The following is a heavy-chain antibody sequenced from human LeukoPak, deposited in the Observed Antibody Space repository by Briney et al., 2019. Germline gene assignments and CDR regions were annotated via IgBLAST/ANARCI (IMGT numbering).Heavy chain of an antibody. J-gene: IGHJ6*02. CDR1: GGSISSSRYY. V-gene: IGHV4-39*07. D-gene: IGHD6-13*01. CDR2: IYYSGST. Sequence: PSETLSLTCTDSGGSISSSRYYWGWIRQPPGKGLEWIGSIYYSGSTYYNPSLKSRVTISVDTSKNQFSLKLSSVTAADTAVYYCARDRGYSSSWYSPYYYYGMDVWGQGTTVTVSS. CDR3: ARDRGYSSSWYSPYYYYGMDV.